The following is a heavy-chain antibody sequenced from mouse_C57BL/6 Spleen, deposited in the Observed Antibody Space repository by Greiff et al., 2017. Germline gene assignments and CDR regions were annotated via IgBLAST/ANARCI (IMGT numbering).Heavy chain of an antibody. Sequence: EVQLQQSGAELVRPGASVKLSCTASGFNIKDDYMHWVKQRPEPGLEWIGWLDPENGDTEYASKFQGKATITADTSSNTAYRQLSSLTSEDTAVYYCTTYYSNFSLYAMDDWGQGTSVTVSS. CDR1: GFNIKDDY. CDR2: LDPENGDT. CDR3: TTYYSNFSLYAMDD. D-gene: IGHD2-5*01. V-gene: IGHV14-4*01. J-gene: IGHJ4*01.